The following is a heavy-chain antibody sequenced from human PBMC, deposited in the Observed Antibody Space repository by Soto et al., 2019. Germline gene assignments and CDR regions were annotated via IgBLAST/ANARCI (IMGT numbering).Heavy chain of an antibody. J-gene: IGHJ4*02. D-gene: IGHD6-25*01. CDR1: GGTFSSYT. Sequence: QVQLVQSGAEVKKPGSSVKVSCKASGGTFSSYTISWVRQAPGQGLEWMGRIIPILGIANYAQKFQGRVTITADKSTRTADMELSSLRSEDTAVYYCARSGTLAAADYWGQGTLVTVSS. CDR2: IIPILGIA. V-gene: IGHV1-69*02. CDR3: ARSGTLAAADY.